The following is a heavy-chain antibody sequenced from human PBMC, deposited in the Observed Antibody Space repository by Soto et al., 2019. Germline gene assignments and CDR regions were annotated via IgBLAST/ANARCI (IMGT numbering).Heavy chain of an antibody. CDR3: ARAGGYGSSAFDI. Sequence: SVKVSCKASGGTFSSYTISWVRQAPGQGLEWMGRIISILGIANYAQKFQGRVTITADKSTSTAYMELSSLRSEDTAVYYCARAGGYGSSAFDIWGQGTMVTVSS. J-gene: IGHJ3*02. CDR2: IISILGIA. V-gene: IGHV1-69*02. CDR1: GGTFSSYT. D-gene: IGHD5-12*01.